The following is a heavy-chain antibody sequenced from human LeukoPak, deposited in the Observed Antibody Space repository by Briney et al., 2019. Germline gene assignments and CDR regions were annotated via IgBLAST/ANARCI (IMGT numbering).Heavy chain of an antibody. V-gene: IGHV3-74*01. CDR3: ATGPSITMVRGVIITDSKADY. D-gene: IGHD3-10*01. J-gene: IGHJ4*02. Sequence: PGGSLRLSCAASGFTLRNYWMQWVRQPPGKGLVWVSHINGDGSNTGYADSVKGRFTISRDNAKNSLYLQMNSLRAEDTAVYYCATGPSITMVRGVIITDSKADYGGQGTLVTVSS. CDR1: GFTLRNYW. CDR2: INGDGSNT.